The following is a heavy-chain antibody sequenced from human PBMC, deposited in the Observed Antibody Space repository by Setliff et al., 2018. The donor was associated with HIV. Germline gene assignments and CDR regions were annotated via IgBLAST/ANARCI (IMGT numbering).Heavy chain of an antibody. CDR2: IYYSGST. V-gene: IGHV4-39*07. Sequence: SETLSLTCTVSGASISSSSYYWGWIRQPPGKGLEWIGSIYYSGSTYYTPSLNSRVTISVDTSKNQFSLKLSSVTAADTAVYYCARIYDSSGYYRAPIGWFDPWGQGTLVTVSS. D-gene: IGHD3-22*01. J-gene: IGHJ5*02. CDR3: ARIYDSSGYYRAPIGWFDP. CDR1: GASISSSSYY.